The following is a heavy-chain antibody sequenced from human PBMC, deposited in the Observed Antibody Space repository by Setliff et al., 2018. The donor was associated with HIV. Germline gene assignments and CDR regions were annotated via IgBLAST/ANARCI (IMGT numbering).Heavy chain of an antibody. V-gene: IGHV4-30-4*01. D-gene: IGHD6-25*01. CDR3: ARMSVSAAVYFDS. CDR2: IFNTGST. Sequence: SETLSLTCTVSGGSISSDDHYWSWIRQPPGKGLEWIGYIFNTGSTYYKSSLASRLTMSIDTSRNQFSLKLRSVTAADTAVFYCARMSVSAAVYFDSWGQGTLVTVSS. J-gene: IGHJ4*02. CDR1: GGSISSDDHY.